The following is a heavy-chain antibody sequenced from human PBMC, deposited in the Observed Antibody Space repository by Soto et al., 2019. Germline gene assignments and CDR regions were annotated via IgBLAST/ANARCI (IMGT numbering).Heavy chain of an antibody. CDR2: IQNDGSRT. D-gene: IGHD2-21*02. CDR3: ARGDLGGFDL. CDR1: GFTFNYYW. J-gene: IGHJ3*01. Sequence: EVQLVESEGGLVQRGGSLRLSCAASGFTFNYYWMHWVRQPPGQGLVWVAHIQNDGSRTTYADSVKGRFTISRDNAKNTMYLQMNSLRAEDTAVYYCARGDLGGFDLWGQGTTVTVSS. V-gene: IGHV3-74*01.